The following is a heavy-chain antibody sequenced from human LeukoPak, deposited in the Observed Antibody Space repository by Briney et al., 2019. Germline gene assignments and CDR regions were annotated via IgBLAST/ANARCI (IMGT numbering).Heavy chain of an antibody. D-gene: IGHD1-1*01. CDR1: GFTFSSYG. V-gene: IGHV3-33*01. CDR3: ARDGNGIYYYYMDV. Sequence: GGSLRLSCAASGFTFSSYGMHWVRQAPGKGLEWVAVIWYDGSNKYYADSVKGRFTISRDNSKNTLYLQMNSLRAEDTAVYYCARDGNGIYYYYMDVWGKGTTVTVPS. J-gene: IGHJ6*03. CDR2: IWYDGSNK.